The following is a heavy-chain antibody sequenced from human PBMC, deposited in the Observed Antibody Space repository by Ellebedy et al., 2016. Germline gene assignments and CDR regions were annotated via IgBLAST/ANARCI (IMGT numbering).Heavy chain of an antibody. CDR2: IYYSGST. CDR1: GGSISSYY. D-gene: IGHD6-19*01. Sequence: SETLSLTCTVSGGSISSYYWGWIRQPPGKGLEWIGYIYYSGSTNYNPSLKSRVTISVDTSKNQFSLKLRSVTAADTAVYYCARGGGQWLGQGFDIWGQGTMVTVSS. CDR3: ARGGGQWLGQGFDI. J-gene: IGHJ3*02. V-gene: IGHV4-59*01.